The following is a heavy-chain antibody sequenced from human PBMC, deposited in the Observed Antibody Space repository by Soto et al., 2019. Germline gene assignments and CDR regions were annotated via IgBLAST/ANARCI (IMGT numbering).Heavy chain of an antibody. CDR2: INHSGST. Sequence: QVQLQQWGAGLLKPSETLSLTCAVYGGSFSGYYWSWIRQPPGKGLEWIGEINHSGSTNYNPSLKSRVTISVDTSKNQFSLKLSSVTAADTAVYYCARGLGGNDDYWGQGTLVTVSS. CDR1: GGSFSGYY. D-gene: IGHD2-15*01. V-gene: IGHV4-34*01. CDR3: ARGLGGNDDY. J-gene: IGHJ4*02.